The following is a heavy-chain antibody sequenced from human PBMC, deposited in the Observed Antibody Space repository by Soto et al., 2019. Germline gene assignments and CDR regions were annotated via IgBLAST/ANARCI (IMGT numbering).Heavy chain of an antibody. CDR1: GYTFTSYG. Sequence: QVQLVXXXAEVKKPGASVKVSCKASGYTFTSYGISWVRQAPGQXXXXXXXXSAYNGNTNYAQKLQGRVTMTTDTTTSTAYMELRSLRSDDTAVYYCARDSMEWRQVFRAARPVDYWGQGTLVTVSS. D-gene: IGHD6-6*01. V-gene: IGHV1-18*04. CDR2: XSAYNGNT. CDR3: ARDSMEWRQVFRAARPVDY. J-gene: IGHJ4*02.